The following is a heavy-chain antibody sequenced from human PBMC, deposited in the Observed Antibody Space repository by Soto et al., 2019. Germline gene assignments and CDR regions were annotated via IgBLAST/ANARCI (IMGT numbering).Heavy chain of an antibody. J-gene: IGHJ4*02. Sequence: PSETLSLTCTVSGGSISSYYWSWIRQPPGKGLEWIGYIYYSGSTNYNPSLKSRVTISVDTSKNQFSLKLSSVTAADTAVYYCARDQGNIPAFDYWGQGTLVTVSS. CDR2: IYYSGST. CDR3: ARDQGNIPAFDY. D-gene: IGHD3-10*01. CDR1: GGSISSYY. V-gene: IGHV4-59*01.